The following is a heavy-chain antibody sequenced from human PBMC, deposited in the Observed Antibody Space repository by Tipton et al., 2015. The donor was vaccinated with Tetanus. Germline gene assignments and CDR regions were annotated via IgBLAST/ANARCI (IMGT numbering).Heavy chain of an antibody. CDR2: IYNSGTT. Sequence: LRLSCSVSGGSISSSGDYWGWIRQSPGKGLEWIGSIYNSGTTYSNPSLRSRVTISVNMSKNQLSLKMTSVTAADTAVYFCAGGGLGGLSRTWFDPWGQGSPVTVSS. V-gene: IGHV4-39*01. CDR1: GGSISSSGDY. CDR3: AGGGLGGLSRTWFDP. J-gene: IGHJ5*02. D-gene: IGHD3/OR15-3a*01.